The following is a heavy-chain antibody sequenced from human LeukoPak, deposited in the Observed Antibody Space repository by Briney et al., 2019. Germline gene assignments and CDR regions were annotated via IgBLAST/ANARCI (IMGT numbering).Heavy chain of an antibody. CDR2: ISSNGGST. D-gene: IGHD1-26*01. CDR1: GFTFSSYA. V-gene: IGHV3-64*01. J-gene: IGHJ4*02. CDR3: ARGHAELDY. Sequence: PGGSLRLSCAASGFTFSSYAMHWVRQAPGKGLEYVSAISSNGGSTYYANSVKGRFTISRDNSKNTLYLQMGSLRAEDMAVYYCARGHAELDYWGQGTLVTVSS.